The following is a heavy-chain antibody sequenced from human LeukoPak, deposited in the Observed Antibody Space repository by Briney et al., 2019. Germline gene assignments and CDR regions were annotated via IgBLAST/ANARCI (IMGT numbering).Heavy chain of an antibody. CDR3: AVVLWFGEFRYYMDV. D-gene: IGHD3-10*01. CDR1: GGTFSSYA. Sequence: SVKVSCKASGGTFSSYAISWVRQAPGQGLEWMGGIIPIFGTANYAQKFQGRVTITADKSTSTAYMELSSLRSEDTAVYYCAVVLWFGEFRYYMDVWGKGTTVTISS. CDR2: IIPIFGTA. J-gene: IGHJ6*03. V-gene: IGHV1-69*06.